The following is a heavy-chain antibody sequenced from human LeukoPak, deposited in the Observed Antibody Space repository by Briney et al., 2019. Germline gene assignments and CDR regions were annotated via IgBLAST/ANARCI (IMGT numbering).Heavy chain of an antibody. V-gene: IGHV3-53*04. J-gene: IGHJ3*02. CDR3: ARDQSSGWPGDAFDI. CDR2: IYSGGST. D-gene: IGHD6-19*01. CDR1: GFTFDDYD. Sequence: PGGALRLSCAASGFTFDDYDMSWVRQAPGKGLEWVSVIYSGGSTYYADSVKGRFTISRHNSKNTLYLQMNSLRAEDTAVYYCARDQSSGWPGDAFDIWGQGTMVTVSS.